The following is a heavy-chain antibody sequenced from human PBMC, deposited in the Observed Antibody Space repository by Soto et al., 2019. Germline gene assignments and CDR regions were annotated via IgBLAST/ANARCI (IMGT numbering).Heavy chain of an antibody. V-gene: IGHV4-39*01. CDR1: GGSISSSSYY. Sequence: QLQLQESGPGLVKPSETLSLTCTVSGGSISSSSYYWGWIRQPPGKGLEWIGSIYYSGSTYYNPSLKSRVTTSVDTSKNQFALKLSSVTAADTAVYYCARQSGDYEVFDPWGQGTLVTVSS. J-gene: IGHJ5*02. D-gene: IGHD4-17*01. CDR3: ARQSGDYEVFDP. CDR2: IYYSGST.